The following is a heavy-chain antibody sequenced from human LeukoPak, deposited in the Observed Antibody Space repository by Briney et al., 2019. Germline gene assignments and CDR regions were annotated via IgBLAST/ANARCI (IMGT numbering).Heavy chain of an antibody. CDR2: ISSSGSTI. CDR1: GFTFSSDE. V-gene: IGHV3-48*03. Sequence: PGGSLRLSCAASGFTFSSDEMNWVRQAPGKGLEWVSYISSSGSTIYYADSVKGRFTISRDNAKNSLYLQMNSLRAEDTAVYYCARAESKYYYDSSGYSDYWGQGTLVTVSS. J-gene: IGHJ4*02. CDR3: ARAESKYYYDSSGYSDY. D-gene: IGHD3-22*01.